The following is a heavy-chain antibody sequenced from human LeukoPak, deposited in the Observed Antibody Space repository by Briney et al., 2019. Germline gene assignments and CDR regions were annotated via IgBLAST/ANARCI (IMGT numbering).Heavy chain of an antibody. Sequence: GGSLRLSCAASGFTFSSYSMNWVRQAPGKGLEWVSSISSSSSYIYYADSVKGRSTISRDNAKNSQYLQMNSLRAEDTAVYYCARDAMIRYSSGWYYFDYWGQGTLVTVSS. D-gene: IGHD6-19*01. J-gene: IGHJ4*02. CDR1: GFTFSSYS. CDR2: ISSSSSYI. CDR3: ARDAMIRYSSGWYYFDY. V-gene: IGHV3-21*01.